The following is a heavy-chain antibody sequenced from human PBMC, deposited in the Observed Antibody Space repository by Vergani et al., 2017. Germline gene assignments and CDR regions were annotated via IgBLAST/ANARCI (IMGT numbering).Heavy chain of an antibody. CDR1: GYSFTSYW. Sequence: EVQLVQSGAEVKKPGESLRISCKGSGYSFTSYWISWVRQMPGKGLEWMGRIDPSDSYTNYSPSFPGHVTISADKSISTAYLQWSSLKASDTAMYYCARHPGGQLLWGPNPHYYYDGMDVWGQGTTVTVSS. V-gene: IGHV5-10-1*01. CDR3: ARHPGGQLLWGPNPHYYYDGMDV. D-gene: IGHD2-2*01. CDR2: IDPSDSYT. J-gene: IGHJ6*02.